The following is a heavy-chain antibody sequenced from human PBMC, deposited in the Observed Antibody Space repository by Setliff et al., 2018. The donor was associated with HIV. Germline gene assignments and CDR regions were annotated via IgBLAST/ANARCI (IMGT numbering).Heavy chain of an antibody. Sequence: GSLRLSCAASGFTFNSYGMHWVRQAPGKGLEWVALIWYDASKKEYAESVKGRFNILRDDSKKTVDLQMNSLRADDTAVYYCARVSESGVTGLMSYFQHWGQGTLVTVSS. CDR1: GFTFNSYG. J-gene: IGHJ1*01. CDR2: IWYDASKK. CDR3: ARVSESGVTGLMSYFQH. D-gene: IGHD3-16*01. V-gene: IGHV3-33*01.